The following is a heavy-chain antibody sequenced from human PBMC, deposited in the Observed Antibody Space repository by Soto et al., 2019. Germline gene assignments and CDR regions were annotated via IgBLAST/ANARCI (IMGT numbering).Heavy chain of an antibody. CDR2: ISYDGSNK. CDR1: GFTFSSYG. Sequence: QVQLVESGGGGVQPGRSLRLSCAASGFTFSSYGMHWVRQAPGKGLEWVAVISYDGSNKDYADSVKGRFTSSRDNSKHTLYLQLKSMRAEDTAVYSCEKLGYFHLWGRGTLVTVSS. J-gene: IGHJ2*01. CDR3: EKLGYFHL. V-gene: IGHV3-30*18.